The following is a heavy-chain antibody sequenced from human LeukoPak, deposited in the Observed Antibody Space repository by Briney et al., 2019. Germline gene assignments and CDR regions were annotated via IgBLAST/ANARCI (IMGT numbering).Heavy chain of an antibody. Sequence: PVGALRLSCAASGFSFCSYVMSWGYQAPGTALGWVSAISGTGIYTYYADSVKGRFTISRDNSKSTLFLQMNSLRAEDTAVYFWARHVTVGPTTFYYWGQGALVTVSS. V-gene: IGHV3-23*01. J-gene: IGHJ4*02. CDR1: GFSFCSYV. CDR3: ARHVTVGPTTFYY. CDR2: ISGTGIYT. D-gene: IGHD1-26*01.